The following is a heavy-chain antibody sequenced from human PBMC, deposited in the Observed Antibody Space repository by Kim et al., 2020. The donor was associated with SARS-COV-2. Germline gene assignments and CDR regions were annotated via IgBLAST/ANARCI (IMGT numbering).Heavy chain of an antibody. V-gene: IGHV4-4*07. D-gene: IGHD3-10*01. Sequence: SETLSLTCTVSDGSIISTYYWSWIRQPAGKGLEGIGRINTSGTTNYNPSLKSRVSMSVDTSKNQFSLKLTSVTAADTALYYCARGAYGSGRLGWFGSWG. CDR1: DGSIISTYY. J-gene: IGHJ5*01. CDR2: INTSGTT. CDR3: ARGAYGSGRLGWFGS.